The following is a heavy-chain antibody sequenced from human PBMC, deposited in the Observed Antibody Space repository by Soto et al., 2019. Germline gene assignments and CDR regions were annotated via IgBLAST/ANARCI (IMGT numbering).Heavy chain of an antibody. CDR1: GGSISSGDYY. CDR3: ARVFDWKSWFDP. Sequence: PSETLSLTCTVSGGSISSGDYYWSWIRQPPGKGLEWIGYIYYSGSTYYNPSLKSRVTISVDTSKNQFSLKLSSVTAADTAVYYCARVFDWKSWFDPWGQGTLVTVSS. D-gene: IGHD3-9*01. V-gene: IGHV4-30-4*01. J-gene: IGHJ5*02. CDR2: IYYSGST.